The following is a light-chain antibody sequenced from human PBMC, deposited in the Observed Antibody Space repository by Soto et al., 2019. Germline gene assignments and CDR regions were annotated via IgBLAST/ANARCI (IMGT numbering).Light chain of an antibody. CDR3: TSYTSISTLHVV. J-gene: IGLJ2*01. CDR1: SSDVGGYNY. Sequence: QAVVTQPASVSGSPGQSITISCTGTSSDVGGYNYVSWYQQHPGKAPKLIIFEVSNRPSGVSNRFSGSKSGNTASLTISGLQAEDEADYYCTSYTSISTLHVVFGGGTKVTVL. V-gene: IGLV2-14*01. CDR2: EVS.